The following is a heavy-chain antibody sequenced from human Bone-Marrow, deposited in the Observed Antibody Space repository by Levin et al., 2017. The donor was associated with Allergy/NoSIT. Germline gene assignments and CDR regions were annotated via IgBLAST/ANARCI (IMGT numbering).Heavy chain of an antibody. V-gene: IGHV3-23*01. CDR1: RFTFSSYA. Sequence: GESLKISCAASRFTFSSYAMSWVRQAPGKGLEWVSAISGSGGSTYYADSVKGRFTISRDNSKNTLYLQMNSLRAEDTAVYYCANLLTTVTSGWGQGTLVTVSS. J-gene: IGHJ4*02. CDR2: ISGSGGST. CDR3: ANLLTTVTSG. D-gene: IGHD4-17*01.